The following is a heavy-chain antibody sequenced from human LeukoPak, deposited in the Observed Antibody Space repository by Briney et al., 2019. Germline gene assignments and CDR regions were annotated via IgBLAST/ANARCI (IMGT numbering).Heavy chain of an antibody. J-gene: IGHJ3*02. CDR1: GGTFSSYA. D-gene: IGHD2-15*01. CDR3: ARHRGGWSDAFDI. CDR2: IIPIFGTA. Sequence: SVKVSCKASGGTFSSYAISWVRQAPGQGLEWMGGIIPIFGTANYAQKFQGRVTITADESTSTAYMELSSLRSEDTAVYYCARHRGGWSDAFDIWGQGTMVTVSS. V-gene: IGHV1-69*13.